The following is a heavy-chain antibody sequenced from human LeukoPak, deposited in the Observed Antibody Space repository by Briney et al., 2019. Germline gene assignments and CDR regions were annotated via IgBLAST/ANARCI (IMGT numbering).Heavy chain of an antibody. V-gene: IGHV5-51*01. CDR1: KYSFTSYW. Sequence: GESLKISRKGSKYSFTSYWIGWVRQMPGKGLEWMGIIYPGDSNTRYSPSFRGQVTISADKSINTAYVQWSSLKASDTAMYYCARQSDYGDYFGYWGQGTLVTVSS. CDR3: ARQSDYGDYFGY. D-gene: IGHD4-17*01. CDR2: IYPGDSNT. J-gene: IGHJ4*02.